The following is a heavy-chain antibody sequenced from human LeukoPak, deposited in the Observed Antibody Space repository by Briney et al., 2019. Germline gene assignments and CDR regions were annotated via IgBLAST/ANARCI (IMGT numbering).Heavy chain of an antibody. V-gene: IGHV4-59*01. CDR3: ARAEGYGDYYV. D-gene: IGHD4-17*01. CDR1: GGSISSYY. J-gene: IGHJ4*02. CDR2: IYYSGST. Sequence: PSETLSLTCTVSGGSISSYYWSWIRQPPGKGLEWIGYIYYSGSTNYNPSLKSRVTISVDTSKNQFSLKLSSVIAADTAVYYCARAEGYGDYYVWGQGTPVTVSS.